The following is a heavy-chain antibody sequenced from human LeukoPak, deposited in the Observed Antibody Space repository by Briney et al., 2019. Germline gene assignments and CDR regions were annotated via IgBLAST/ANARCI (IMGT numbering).Heavy chain of an antibody. D-gene: IGHD2-2*01. Sequence: GGSLRLSCAASGFTFTNYAMSWVRQAPGKGLEWVSSLSGGAFSTYYADSVKGRFTISRDNSKNTLYLQMNSLRAEDTAVYYCAISGGDVVVVPSARGYFDYWGQGTLVTVSS. J-gene: IGHJ4*02. CDR2: LSGGAFST. V-gene: IGHV3-23*01. CDR1: GFTFTNYA. CDR3: AISGGDVVVVPSARGYFDY.